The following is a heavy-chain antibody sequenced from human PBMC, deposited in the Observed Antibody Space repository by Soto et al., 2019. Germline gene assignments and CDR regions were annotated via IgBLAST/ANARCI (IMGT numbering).Heavy chain of an antibody. CDR3: ARVSDYGDSLPGGYYYYMDV. J-gene: IGHJ6*03. D-gene: IGHD4-17*01. Sequence: SETLSLTCAVYGGSFSGYYWSWIRQPPGKGLEWIGEINHSGSTNYNPSLKSRVTISVDTSKNQFSLKLSSVTAADTAVYYCARVSDYGDSLPGGYYYYMDVWGKGTTVTVSS. CDR1: GGSFSGYY. CDR2: INHSGST. V-gene: IGHV4-34*01.